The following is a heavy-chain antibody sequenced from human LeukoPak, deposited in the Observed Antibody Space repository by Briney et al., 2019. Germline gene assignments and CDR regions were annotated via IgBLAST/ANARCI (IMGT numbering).Heavy chain of an antibody. V-gene: IGHV4-38-2*01. D-gene: IGHD3-10*01. J-gene: IGHJ5*02. Sequence: PSETLSLTCAVSGYSISSGYYWGWIRQPPGKGLEWIGSIYYTGSTYYNPSLESRVTISVDTSKNQFSLKLSSMTAADTAVYYCARLNPYYYGSESSPSWGQGTLVTVSS. CDR2: IYYTGST. CDR3: ARLNPYYYGSESSPS. CDR1: GYSISSGYY.